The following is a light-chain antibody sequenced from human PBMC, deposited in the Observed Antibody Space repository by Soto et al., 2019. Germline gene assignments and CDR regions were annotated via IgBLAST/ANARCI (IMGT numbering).Light chain of an antibody. Sequence: QLVLTQSSSASASLGSSVKLTCTLSSGHSNSIIAWHQQQPGKAPRFLMRLDGTGSYNKGSAVPDRFSGSSSGADRYLTISSLQLEDEADYYCETWDISTRVFGGGTKLTVL. J-gene: IGLJ3*02. CDR2: LDGTGSY. V-gene: IGLV4-60*02. CDR3: ETWDISTRV. CDR1: SGHSNSI.